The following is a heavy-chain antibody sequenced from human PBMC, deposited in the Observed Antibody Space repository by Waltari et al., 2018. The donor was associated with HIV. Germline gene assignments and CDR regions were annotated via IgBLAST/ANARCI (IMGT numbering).Heavy chain of an antibody. CDR2: INPKSGVT. J-gene: IGHJ4*02. V-gene: IGHV1-2*02. CDR3: ARDWWQLPSGGYFFDY. D-gene: IGHD2-15*01. CDR1: RFTFTAYY. Sequence: QVQLVQSGAEVKKPGASVKASCTASRFTFTAYYVHWVRQAPGQGLEWMGWINPKSGVTHFAQNFQGRINMTRDTSIKTAYLELSRLQSDDTAVYYCARDWWQLPSGGYFFDYWGQGTLVTVSS.